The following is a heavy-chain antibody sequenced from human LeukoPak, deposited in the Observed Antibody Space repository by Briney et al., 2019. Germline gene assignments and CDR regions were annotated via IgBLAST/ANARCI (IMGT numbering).Heavy chain of an antibody. CDR1: GFTFSSYG. CDR3: AKDRWELHPVY. V-gene: IGHV3-30*18. CDR2: ISYDGSNK. D-gene: IGHD1-26*01. Sequence: GGSLRLSCAASGFTFSSYGMHWVRQAPGTGLEWVAVISYDGSNKYYADSVKGRFTISRDNSKNTLYLQMNSLRAEDTAVYYCAKDRWELHPVYWGQGTLVTVSS. J-gene: IGHJ4*02.